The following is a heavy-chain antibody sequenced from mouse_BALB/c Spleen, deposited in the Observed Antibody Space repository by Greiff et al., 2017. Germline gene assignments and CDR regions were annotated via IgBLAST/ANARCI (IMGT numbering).Heavy chain of an antibody. CDR3: ARSGVSCGALDY. J-gene: IGHJ4*01. CDR2: IDPYNGGT. V-gene: IGHV1S135*01. Sequence: VQLKGSGPDLVRPGASVKVSCKASGYSFTDYNMYWVKQSHGKSLGWIGYIDPYNGGTSYNQKFKGKATLTVDKSSSTAFMHLNSLTSEDSAVYYCARSGVSCGALDYWGQGTTVTVSS. D-gene: IGHD3-1*01. CDR1: GYSFTDYN.